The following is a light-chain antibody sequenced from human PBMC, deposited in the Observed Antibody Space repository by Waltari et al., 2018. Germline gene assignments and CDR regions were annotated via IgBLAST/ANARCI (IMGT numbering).Light chain of an antibody. J-gene: IGLJ1*01. CDR3: QAWGTGIV. V-gene: IGLV4-69*01. CDR1: SGHSTYA. CDR2: LNSDGTY. Sequence: QLVLTQSPSASASLGASVKLTCTLSSGHSTYAIAWHQQQPEKGPRYLMKLNSDGTYTKGDVIPDRSSGSSSGAARYLTISSLQSEDAADYYCQAWGTGIVFGTGTKVTVL.